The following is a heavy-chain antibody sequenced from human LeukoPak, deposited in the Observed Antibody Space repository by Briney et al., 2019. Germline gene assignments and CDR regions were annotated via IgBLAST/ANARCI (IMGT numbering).Heavy chain of an antibody. Sequence: GGSLRLSCAASGFTFSSYVMSWVRQAPGKGLEWVSAISGSDDSTYYADSVKGRFTISRDNSKNTLYLQMSSLRVEDTAVYYCTRGQTTYYDYWGQGTLVTVSS. J-gene: IGHJ4*02. CDR1: GFTFSSYV. V-gene: IGHV3-23*01. CDR2: ISGSDDST. CDR3: TRGQTTYYDY. D-gene: IGHD1-7*01.